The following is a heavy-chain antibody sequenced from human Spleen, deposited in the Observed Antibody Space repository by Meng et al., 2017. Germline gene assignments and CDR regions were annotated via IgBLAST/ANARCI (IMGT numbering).Heavy chain of an antibody. CDR1: GFTFSSYA. CDR3: ARDVGLVMFDY. V-gene: IGHV3-23*01. Sequence: GGSLRLSCATSGFTFSSYAMAWVRQAPTKGLEWVSTTSSDGANKHYAASVEGRFTISRDNSKNVLYLQMNSLTAEDTAVYYCARDVGLVMFDYWGQGTLVTVSS. CDR2: TSSDGANK. D-gene: IGHD3/OR15-3a*01. J-gene: IGHJ4*02.